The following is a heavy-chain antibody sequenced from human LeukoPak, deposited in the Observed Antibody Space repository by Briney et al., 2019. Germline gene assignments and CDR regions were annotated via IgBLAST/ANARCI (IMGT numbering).Heavy chain of an antibody. J-gene: IGHJ4*02. CDR1: GFTFSSSA. CDR3: ARDLNWETY. CDR2: ISGSGSGGST. V-gene: IGHV3-23*01. D-gene: IGHD7-27*01. Sequence: GGSLRLSCAASGFTFSSSAMSWVRQAPGKGLEWVSSISGSGSGGSTYYADFVKGRFTISRDNAKNSLSLQMNSLRAEDTAVYYCARDLNWETYWGQGTLVTVSS.